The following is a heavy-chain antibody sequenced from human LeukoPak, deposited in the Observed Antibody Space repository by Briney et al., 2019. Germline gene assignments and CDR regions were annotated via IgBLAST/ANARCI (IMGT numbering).Heavy chain of an antibody. J-gene: IGHJ4*02. D-gene: IGHD7-27*01. CDR2: IYYTET. CDR3: ATRKLGNDY. Sequence: PSETLSLTCTVSGGSVSDYYWSWIRQSPGKGLEWIGYIYYTETSYNPSLKSRVTISSDTSKNQFSLKLYSVTAADTAVYYCATRKLGNDYWGQGTLVTVSS. CDR1: GGSVSDYY. V-gene: IGHV4-59*02.